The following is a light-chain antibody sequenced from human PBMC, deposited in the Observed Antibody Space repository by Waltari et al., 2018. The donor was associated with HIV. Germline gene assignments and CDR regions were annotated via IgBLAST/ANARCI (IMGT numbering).Light chain of an antibody. CDR1: SRDVGGYTY. CDR2: DVS. V-gene: IGLV2-14*03. J-gene: IGLJ2*01. Sequence: QSALTQPASVSGSPGQSITISCTGTSRDVGGYTYVSWYQQHPGKAPKLMVYDVSHRPSGVRNRFSVSKSGSTASLTISGLQAEDEADYYCSSDTSSSVVFGGGTKLTVL. CDR3: SSDTSSSVV.